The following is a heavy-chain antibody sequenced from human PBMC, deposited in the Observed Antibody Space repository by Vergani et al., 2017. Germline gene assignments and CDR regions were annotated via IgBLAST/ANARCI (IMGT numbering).Heavy chain of an antibody. CDR2: ISSDGGST. J-gene: IGHJ4*02. Sequence: EVQLLESGGGSAQPGESLRLSCAASGFTFSTYAMTWVRQAPGEGLEWVSTISSDGGSTYYADSVKGRFTISRDNSKNTLSLQMNSLTAEDTAIYYCAGPQGTSAYYYGGFDYWGQGILVTVSS. CDR3: AGPQGTSAYYYGGFDY. D-gene: IGHD3-22*01. CDR1: GFTFSTYA. V-gene: IGHV3-23*01.